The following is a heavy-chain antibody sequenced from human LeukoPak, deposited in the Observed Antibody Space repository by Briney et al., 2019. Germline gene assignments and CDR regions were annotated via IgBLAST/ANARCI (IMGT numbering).Heavy chain of an antibody. CDR1: GFSISSYA. J-gene: IGHJ4*02. D-gene: IGHD5-18*01. CDR2: ISNGGSI. Sequence: GGSLRLSCAASGFSISSYALHWVRQAPGKGLQYVSGISNGGSIDYANSVKGRFTISRDNSKNTLYLQMGSLRPEDMAVYYCARDFSYGSGFDYWGQGILVRVCS. V-gene: IGHV3-64*01. CDR3: ARDFSYGSGFDY.